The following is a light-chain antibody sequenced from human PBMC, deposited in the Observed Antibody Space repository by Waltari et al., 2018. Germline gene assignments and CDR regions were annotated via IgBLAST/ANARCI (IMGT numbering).Light chain of an antibody. V-gene: IGKV1-5*03. CDR2: KAS. CDR3: QQHNGY. CDR1: QSIDSW. Sequence: DLQMTQSHSTLSASVGDRVTITCRASQSIDSWLAWYQQKPGKAPKVLIYKASSLQSGVPSRFSGSGSGTEFTLTISSLQPDDFATYYCQQHNGYFGGGTKVEIK. J-gene: IGKJ4*01.